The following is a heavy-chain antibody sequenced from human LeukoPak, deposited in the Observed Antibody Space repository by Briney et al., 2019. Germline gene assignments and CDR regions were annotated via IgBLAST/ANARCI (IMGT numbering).Heavy chain of an antibody. CDR3: ARHPRVLVFGAFDI. Sequence: SETLSLTCTVSGGFISSDSYYWGWIRQPPGKGLEWIGSIYYSGSTSYNPSLKSRVTISLDTSKNQFSLRLSSVTAADTAVYYCARHPRVLVFGAFDIWGQGTMVTVSS. CDR2: IYYSGST. V-gene: IGHV4-39*01. CDR1: GGFISSDSYY. D-gene: IGHD2-8*02. J-gene: IGHJ3*02.